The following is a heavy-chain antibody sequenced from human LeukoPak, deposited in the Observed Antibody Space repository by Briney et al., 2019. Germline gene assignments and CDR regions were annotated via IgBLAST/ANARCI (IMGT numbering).Heavy chain of an antibody. CDR3: TTGRDGYNPYYYYYGMDV. CDR1: GFTFSNAW. J-gene: IGHJ6*02. V-gene: IGHV3-15*01. D-gene: IGHD5-24*01. Sequence: GSLRLSCAASGFTFSNAWMSWVRQAPGKGLEWVGRIKSKTDGGTTDYAAPVKGRFTISRDDSKNTLYLQMNSLKTEDTAVYYCTTGRDGYNPYYYYYGMDVWGQGTTVTVSS. CDR2: IKSKTDGGTT.